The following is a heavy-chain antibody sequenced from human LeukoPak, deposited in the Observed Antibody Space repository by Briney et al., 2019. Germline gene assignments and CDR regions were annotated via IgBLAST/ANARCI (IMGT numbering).Heavy chain of an antibody. Sequence: GASVKVSCKASGYTFTSYYMHWVRQASGQGLEWMGIINPSGGSTSYAQKFQGRVTMTRDTSTSTVYMELSSLRSEDTAVYCCARALDTAMAAYGMDVWGQGTTVTVSS. J-gene: IGHJ6*02. D-gene: IGHD5-18*01. V-gene: IGHV1-46*01. CDR3: ARALDTAMAAYGMDV. CDR1: GYTFTSYY. CDR2: INPSGGST.